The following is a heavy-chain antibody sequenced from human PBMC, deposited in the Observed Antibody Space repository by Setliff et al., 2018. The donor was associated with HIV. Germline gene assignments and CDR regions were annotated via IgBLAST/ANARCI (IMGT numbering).Heavy chain of an antibody. CDR1: GASISSGDSY. CDR3: ARGELGTMVRGASPYFQH. D-gene: IGHD3-10*01. Sequence: SETLSLTCTVSGASISSGDSYWTWIRQSPGKGLEWIGYIYHSGSTYYNPSLKSRVTISVDRSKNQFSLKLSSVTAADTAVYYCARGELGTMVRGASPYFQHWGQGTLVTVSS. J-gene: IGHJ1*01. CDR2: IYHSGST. V-gene: IGHV4-30-4*01.